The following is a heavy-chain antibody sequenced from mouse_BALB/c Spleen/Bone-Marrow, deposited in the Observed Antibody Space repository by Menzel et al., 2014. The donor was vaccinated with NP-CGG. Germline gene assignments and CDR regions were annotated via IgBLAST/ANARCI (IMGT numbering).Heavy chain of an antibody. Sequence: LQQSGSELVRPGASVKLSCKASGYTFTTYWIHWVKPRHGQGLEWIGNTYPGSGNTNYGEKFKTKGTLTVDTSSSTAYMHLNSLTSEDSAVYYCTRWNGHYEGFAYWGQGTLVTVSA. CDR3: TRWNGHYEGFAY. CDR2: TYPGSGNT. D-gene: IGHD2-1*01. CDR1: GYTFTTYW. V-gene: IGHV1S22*01. J-gene: IGHJ3*01.